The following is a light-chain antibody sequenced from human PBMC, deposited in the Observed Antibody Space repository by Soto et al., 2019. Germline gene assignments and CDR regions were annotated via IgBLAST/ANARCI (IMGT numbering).Light chain of an antibody. V-gene: IGKV3-11*01. CDR3: QQRKHWPPLT. CDR2: DTS. CDR1: QSVEKY. Sequence: EVVLTQSPATLSLSPRERAILSCRASQSVEKYLVWYQQKPGQAPRLLIYDTSNRATGIPARFSGSGSETDFTLTISSLEPEDFAVYYCQQRKHWPPLTFGGGTKVELK. J-gene: IGKJ4*01.